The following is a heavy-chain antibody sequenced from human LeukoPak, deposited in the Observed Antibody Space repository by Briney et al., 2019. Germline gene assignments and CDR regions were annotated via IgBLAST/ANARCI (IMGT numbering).Heavy chain of an antibody. CDR3: ARIGHAYGYIDY. V-gene: IGHV4-39*01. CDR1: GGSISSSSYY. CDR2: IYHSGST. Sequence: SETLSLTCTVSGGSISSSSYYWGWIRQPPGKGLEWIGSIYHSGSTYYNPSLKSRVTISVDTSKNQFSLKLSSVTAADTAVYYCARIGHAYGYIDYWGQGTLVTVSS. J-gene: IGHJ4*02. D-gene: IGHD5-18*01.